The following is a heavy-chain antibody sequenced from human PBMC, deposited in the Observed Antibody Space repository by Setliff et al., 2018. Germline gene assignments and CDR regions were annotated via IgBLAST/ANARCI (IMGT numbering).Heavy chain of an antibody. CDR1: GYTFSRNY. J-gene: IGHJ3*01. CDR3: ARDLLRSSSWRPDVFDV. D-gene: IGHD6-13*01. CDR2: XXXXXXXX. Sequence: ASVKVSCKAYGYTFSRNYITWVRQAPGRGXXXXXXXXXXXXXXXXXXXFRHXXXMTTDTSTSTAYMELRSLIFNDTAIYYCARDLLRSSSWRPDVFDVWGQGTMVTVSS. V-gene: IGHV1-18*01.